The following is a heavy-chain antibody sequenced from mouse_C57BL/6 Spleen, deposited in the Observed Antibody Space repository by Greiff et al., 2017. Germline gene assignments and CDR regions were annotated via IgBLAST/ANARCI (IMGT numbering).Heavy chain of an antibody. J-gene: IGHJ2*01. D-gene: IGHD2-5*01. CDR1: GFTFSDYG. CDR3: ASRHYSNYYFDY. V-gene: IGHV5-17*01. Sequence: VQLKESGGGLVKPGGSLKLSCAASGFTFSDYGMHWVRQAPEKGLEWVAYFSSGSSIIYYADTVKGRFTISRDNAKNTLFLQMTRLRSEDTAMYYCASRHYSNYYFDYWGQGTTLTVSS. CDR2: FSSGSSII.